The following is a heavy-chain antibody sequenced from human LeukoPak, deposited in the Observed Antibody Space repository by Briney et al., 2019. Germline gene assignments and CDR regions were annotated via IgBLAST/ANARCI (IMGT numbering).Heavy chain of an antibody. V-gene: IGHV3-33*01. D-gene: IGHD2-21*02. CDR3: ARDLLYVTGPGN. CDR1: GFTFTNHG. CDR2: IWYDGSKK. Sequence: GGSLRLSCAASGFTFTNHGFPWGRQAPGKGLERVALIWYDGSKKVYVASVKGRFTISRDDLTHTLYLQMNSLRDEDTAVYYCARDLLYVTGPGNWGQGTLVTVSP. J-gene: IGHJ4*02.